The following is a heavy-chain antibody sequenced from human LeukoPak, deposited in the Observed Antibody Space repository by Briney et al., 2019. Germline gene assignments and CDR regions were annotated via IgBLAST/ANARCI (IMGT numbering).Heavy chain of an antibody. Sequence: PSETLSLTCTVSGGSISTYYWSWIRQSPGKGLEWIGSVYYSGSTNYNPSLKSRVSISVDTSNNQFSLLLSSVPAADPPVYYFWVNSTRHTFDMWGQGTMVTVSS. J-gene: IGHJ3*02. CDR1: GGSISTYY. CDR3: WVNSTRHTFDM. D-gene: IGHD5-24*01. V-gene: IGHV4-59*01. CDR2: VYYSGST.